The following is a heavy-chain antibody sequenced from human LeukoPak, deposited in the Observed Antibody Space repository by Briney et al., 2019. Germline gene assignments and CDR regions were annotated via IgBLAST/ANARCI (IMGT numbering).Heavy chain of an antibody. V-gene: IGHV5-51*01. Sequence: GESLKISCKASGYSFISYWIAWVRQLPGKGLEWMGIFYPGDSDTRYSPSFQGQVTMSVDKSISTAYLHWSDLKASDTATYYCARGVGSGYYIWFDPWGQGTLVTVSS. CDR3: ARGVGSGYYIWFDP. CDR1: GYSFISYW. J-gene: IGHJ5*02. CDR2: FYPGDSDT. D-gene: IGHD3-3*01.